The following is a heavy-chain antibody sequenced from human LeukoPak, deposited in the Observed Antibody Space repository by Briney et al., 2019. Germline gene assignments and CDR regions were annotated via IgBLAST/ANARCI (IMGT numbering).Heavy chain of an antibody. CDR1: GGSFSGYY. Sequence: SETLSLTCAVYGGSFSGYYWSWIRQPPGKGLEWIGEINHSGSTNYNPSLKSRVTISVDTSKNQFSLKLSSVTAADTAVYYCASNYGSGSQSPDYWGQGTLVTVSP. CDR3: ASNYGSGSQSPDY. V-gene: IGHV4-34*01. D-gene: IGHD3-10*01. J-gene: IGHJ4*02. CDR2: INHSGST.